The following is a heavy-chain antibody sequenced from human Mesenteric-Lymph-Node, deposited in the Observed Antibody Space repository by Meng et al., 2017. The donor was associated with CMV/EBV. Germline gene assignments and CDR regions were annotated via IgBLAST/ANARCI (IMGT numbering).Heavy chain of an antibody. CDR3: ARDMYYYGSGSYLAGAGYYYYYGMDV. Sequence: GESLKISCAASGFTFSSYWMHWVRQAPGKGLVWVSRINSDGSSTSYADSVKGRFTISRDNAKNTLYLQMNSLRAEDTAVYYCARDMYYYGSGSYLAGAGYYYYYGMDVWGQGTTVTVSS. V-gene: IGHV3-74*01. CDR2: INSDGSST. D-gene: IGHD3-10*01. CDR1: GFTFSSYW. J-gene: IGHJ6*02.